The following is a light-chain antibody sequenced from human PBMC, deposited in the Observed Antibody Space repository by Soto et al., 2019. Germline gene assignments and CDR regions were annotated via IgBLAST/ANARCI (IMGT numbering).Light chain of an antibody. V-gene: IGKV1-5*01. Sequence: DMPLNQSPSTLSSSGGYRVNITCWSSQSITSWLAWYQQKPGKAPKILIYDASSLESGVPSRFSGSGSGTDFTLTISSLQPEDFATYYCQQAKSFPRRLTFGGGTKVDI. CDR3: QQAKSFPRRLT. CDR1: QSITSW. J-gene: IGKJ4*01. CDR2: DAS.